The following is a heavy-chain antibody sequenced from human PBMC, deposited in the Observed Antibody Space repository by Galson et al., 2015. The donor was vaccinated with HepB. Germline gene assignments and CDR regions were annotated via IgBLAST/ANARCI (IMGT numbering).Heavy chain of an antibody. J-gene: IGHJ4*02. CDR2: INPNSGGT. V-gene: IGHV1-2*06. Sequence: SVKVSCKASGYTFTDYYIHWVRQAPGQGLEWMGRINPNSGGTNYAQKFKGRVTMTRDTSINTAYMELNRLTSDDTAVYYCARSSTGWYSFDYWGQGSLVTVSS. D-gene: IGHD2-2*01. CDR1: GYTFTDYY. CDR3: ARSSTGWYSFDY.